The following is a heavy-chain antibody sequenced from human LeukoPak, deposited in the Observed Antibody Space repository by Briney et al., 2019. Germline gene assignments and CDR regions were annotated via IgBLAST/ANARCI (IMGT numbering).Heavy chain of an antibody. J-gene: IGHJ4*02. Sequence: GSVKVSCKGSGYTLTRYVIRAVRQAPGQGREWMGRISAYNGNTNYAQKLQGRVTMTTDTSTSTAYMELRSLRSDDTAVYYCARVKYTRTYNDYWGQGPRVPVSS. CDR3: ARVKYTRTYNDY. CDR1: GYTLTRYV. V-gene: IGHV1-18*01. D-gene: IGHD6-6*01. CDR2: ISAYNGNT.